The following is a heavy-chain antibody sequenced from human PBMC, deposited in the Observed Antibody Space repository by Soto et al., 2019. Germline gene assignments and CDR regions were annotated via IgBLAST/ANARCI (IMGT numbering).Heavy chain of an antibody. CDR1: GGSISSGGYS. V-gene: IGHV4-34*01. CDR2: INHSGSA. Sequence: TSETLSLTCAVSGGSISSGGYSWTWIRQTPGKGLQWIGQINHSGSAIYNPSLKSRVTISVHTSNSQFSLELSSVTAADTAVYYCARGLITGSHYSGGWYYFDSWGQGTQVTVSS. J-gene: IGHJ4*02. D-gene: IGHD6-19*01. CDR3: ARGLITGSHYSGGWYYFDS.